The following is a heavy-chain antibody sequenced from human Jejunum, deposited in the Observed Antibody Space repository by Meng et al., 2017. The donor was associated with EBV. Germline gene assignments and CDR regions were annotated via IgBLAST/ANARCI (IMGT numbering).Heavy chain of an antibody. D-gene: IGHD6-13*01. J-gene: IGHJ4*02. CDR2: IYYSGST. V-gene: IGHV4-39*07. Sequence: QPPPQEPGPGRVRPSETLSLTCPVSGDSITGSDYYWGWIRQPPGKGLNWVGTIYYSGSTYYNPSLKSRVTISLDTSKSQFSLKLTSVTAADTALYYCARGAYFSSSWYYFDYWGQGTLVTVSS. CDR1: GDSITGSDYY. CDR3: ARGAYFSSSWYYFDY.